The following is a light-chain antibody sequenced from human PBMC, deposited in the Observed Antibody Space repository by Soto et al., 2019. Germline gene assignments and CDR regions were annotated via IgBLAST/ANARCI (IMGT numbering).Light chain of an antibody. J-gene: IGLJ1*01. CDR3: ISYKTDDTFV. CDR2: EAT. V-gene: IGLV2-14*01. CDR1: SSDIGASNF. Sequence: QSALTQPPSVSGSPGQSITVSCTGTSSDIGASNFVSWYQHLPGRAPKVIIFEATNRPSGVSDRFSGSKAGTTASLTISGLQADDEGEYFCISYKTDDTFVFGTGTRSPS.